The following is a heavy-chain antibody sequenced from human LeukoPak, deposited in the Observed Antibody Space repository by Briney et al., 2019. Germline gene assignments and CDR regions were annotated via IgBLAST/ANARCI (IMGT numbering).Heavy chain of an antibody. CDR2: INPNSGGT. J-gene: IGHJ6*02. CDR1: GYTFTGYY. V-gene: IGHV1-2*02. Sequence: ASVKVSCKASGYTFTGYYMHWVRQAPGQGLEWMGWINPNSGGTNYAQKFQGRVTMTRDTSISTAYMELSRLRSDDTAVYYCARGLITGMWYYYYGMDVWGQGTTVTVPS. CDR3: ARGLITGMWYYYYGMDV. D-gene: IGHD1-20*01.